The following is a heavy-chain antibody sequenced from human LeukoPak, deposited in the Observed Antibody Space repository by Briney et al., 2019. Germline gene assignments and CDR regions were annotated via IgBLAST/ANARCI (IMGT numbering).Heavy chain of an antibody. Sequence: GGSLRLSCAASGFTFSSYGMSWVRQAPGKGLEWVSAISGSGGSTYYADSVKGRFTISRDNSKNTLYLQMNSLRAEDTAVYYCAKRDSSGYYLYYYYMDVWGKGTTVTISS. V-gene: IGHV3-23*01. CDR1: GFTFSSYG. D-gene: IGHD3-22*01. CDR3: AKRDSSGYYLYYYYMDV. J-gene: IGHJ6*03. CDR2: ISGSGGST.